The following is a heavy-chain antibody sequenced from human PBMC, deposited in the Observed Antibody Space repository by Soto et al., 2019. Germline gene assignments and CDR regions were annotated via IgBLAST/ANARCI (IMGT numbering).Heavy chain of an antibody. CDR3: ARGGHVVVVTAALDY. D-gene: IGHD2-21*02. V-gene: IGHV1-46*04. J-gene: IGHJ4*02. Sequence: QVQLVQSGAEVKKPGASVKVSCKASGDTFTDYYIHWVRQAPGQGLEWMGTVNPSGGHTTYAQHLLGRRTXTXHXSTXTLYMELTRLTSEDAAVYYCARGGHVVVVTAALDYWGQGTLVTVSS. CDR1: GDTFTDYY. CDR2: VNPSGGHT.